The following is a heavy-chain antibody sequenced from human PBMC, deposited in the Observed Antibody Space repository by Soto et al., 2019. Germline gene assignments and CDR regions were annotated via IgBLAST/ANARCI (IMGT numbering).Heavy chain of an antibody. Sequence: GGSLRLSCATSGFTFSSYAMNWVRQAPGKDPDWISSISTGSTNVYYADSLKGRFTISRDNAKNSLYLQMDSLRAEDTAVYYCVRDSRIVATPAIRPVRFAPSGQGTLVPVSS. V-gene: IGHV3-21*01. CDR3: VRDSRIVATPAIRPVRFAP. CDR1: GFTFSSYA. D-gene: IGHD2-2*01. J-gene: IGHJ5*02. CDR2: ISTGSTNV.